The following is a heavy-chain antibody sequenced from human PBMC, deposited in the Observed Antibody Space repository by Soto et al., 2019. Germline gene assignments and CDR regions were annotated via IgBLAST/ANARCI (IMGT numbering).Heavy chain of an antibody. CDR2: IYYSGST. D-gene: IGHD5-12*01. Sequence: SETLSLTCTVSGGSISSYYWSWIRQPPGKGLEWIGYIYYSGSTNYNPSLKSRVTISVDTSKNQFSPKLSSVTAADTAVYYCARDASVVEMATIVGAFDIWGQGTMVTVSS. CDR1: GGSISSYY. V-gene: IGHV4-59*01. J-gene: IGHJ3*02. CDR3: ARDASVVEMATIVGAFDI.